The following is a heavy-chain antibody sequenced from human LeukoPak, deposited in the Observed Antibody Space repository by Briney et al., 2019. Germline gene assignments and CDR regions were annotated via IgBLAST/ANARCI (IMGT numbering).Heavy chain of an antibody. CDR2: TKSKTDGGTT. J-gene: IGHJ3*02. CDR1: GFTFSNAW. CDR3: ARDSGDYPDTRDAFDI. V-gene: IGHV3-15*07. D-gene: IGHD5-12*01. Sequence: GGSLRLSCAASGFTFSNAWMNWVRQAPGKGLEWVGRTKSKTDGGTTDYAAPVKGRFTISRDDSTNTLYLQMNSLRAEDTAVYYCARDSGDYPDTRDAFDIWGQGTMVTVS.